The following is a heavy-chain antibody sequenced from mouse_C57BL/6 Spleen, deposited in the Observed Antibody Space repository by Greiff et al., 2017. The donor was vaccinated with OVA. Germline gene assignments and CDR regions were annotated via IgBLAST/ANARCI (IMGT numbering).Heavy chain of an antibody. CDR1: GYTFTSYW. Sequence: QVQLQQPGTELVKPGASVKLSCKASGYTFTSYWMHWVKQRPGHGLDWIGNLNPSNVGTNYNEKFKSKATLTVDKSSSTAYMQLSSLTSEDSAVYYCAREFPYYFDYWGQGTTLTVSS. CDR2: LNPSNVGT. V-gene: IGHV1-53*01. J-gene: IGHJ2*01. CDR3: AREFPYYFDY.